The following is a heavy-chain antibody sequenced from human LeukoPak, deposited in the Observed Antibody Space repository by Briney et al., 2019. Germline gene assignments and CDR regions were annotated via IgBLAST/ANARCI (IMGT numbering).Heavy chain of an antibody. D-gene: IGHD6-13*01. CDR2: ISSSSSTI. CDR1: GFTFSSYS. J-gene: IGHJ4*02. V-gene: IGHV3-48*01. CDR3: ARQESIAAAATTFDY. Sequence: PGGSLRLSCAASGFTFSSYSMNWVRQAPGKGLEWVSYISSSSSTIYYADSVKGRFTISRDNAKNSLYLQMNSLRAEDTAVYYCARQESIAAAATTFDYWGQGTLVTVSS.